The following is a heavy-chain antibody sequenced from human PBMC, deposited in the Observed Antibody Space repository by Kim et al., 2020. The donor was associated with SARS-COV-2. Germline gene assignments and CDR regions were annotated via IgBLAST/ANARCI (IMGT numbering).Heavy chain of an antibody. V-gene: IGHV3-30*04. CDR1: GFTFSSYA. CDR3: AREVRWYGGYVNYYYGMDV. D-gene: IGHD5-12*01. CDR2: ISYDGSNK. J-gene: IGHJ6*02. Sequence: GGSLRLSCAASGFTFSSYAMHWVRQAPGKGLEWVAVISYDGSNKYYADSVKGRFTISRDNSKNTLYLQMNSLRAEDTAVYYCAREVRWYGGYVNYYYGMDVWGQGTTVTVSS.